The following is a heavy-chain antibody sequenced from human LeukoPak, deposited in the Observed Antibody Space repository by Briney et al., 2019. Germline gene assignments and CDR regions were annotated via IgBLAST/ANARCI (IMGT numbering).Heavy chain of an antibody. V-gene: IGHV1-69*06. Sequence: ASVKVSCKASGGTFSSYAINWVRQAPGQGLEWIGGIIPMFGSTNYAQKFQGRVTITADKSASTAYMELSSLRSEDTAVYYCARGYYGDYRPFDYWGQGTLVTASS. D-gene: IGHD4-17*01. CDR2: IIPMFGST. CDR1: GGTFSSYA. CDR3: ARGYYGDYRPFDY. J-gene: IGHJ4*02.